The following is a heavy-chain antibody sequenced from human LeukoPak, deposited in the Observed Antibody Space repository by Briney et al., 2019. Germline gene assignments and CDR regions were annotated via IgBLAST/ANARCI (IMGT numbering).Heavy chain of an antibody. CDR2: ISNSAAYI. CDR1: GFSFSGYT. V-gene: IGHV3-21*01. Sequence: GGSLRLSCAAPGFSFSGYTMNWFRQAPGKGLEWVSSISNSAAYIYYAESVKGRFTISRDNARKSLYLQMNNLRVEDTAVYYCARETGSRGRFDPWGQGTLVTVSS. CDR3: ARETGSRGRFDP. D-gene: IGHD3-10*01. J-gene: IGHJ5*02.